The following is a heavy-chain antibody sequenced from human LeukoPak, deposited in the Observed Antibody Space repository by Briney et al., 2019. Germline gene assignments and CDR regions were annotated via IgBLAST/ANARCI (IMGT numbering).Heavy chain of an antibody. V-gene: IGHV4-39*07. D-gene: IGHD3-3*01. CDR3: AREERKTLERITIFGVVISSTYYFDY. Sequence: PSETLSLTCTVSGGSISSGGYYWSWIRQPPGKGLEWIGEINHSGSTNYNPSLKSRVTISVDTSKNQFSLKLSSVTAADTAVYYCAREERKTLERITIFGVVISSTYYFDYWGQGTLVTVSS. J-gene: IGHJ4*02. CDR1: GGSISSGGYY. CDR2: INHSGST.